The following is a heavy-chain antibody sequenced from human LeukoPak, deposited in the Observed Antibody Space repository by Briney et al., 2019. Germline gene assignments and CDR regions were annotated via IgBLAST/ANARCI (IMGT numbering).Heavy chain of an antibody. CDR3: ARCVVPYSGSPGAYYGMDV. J-gene: IGHJ6*02. CDR2: MNPNSGNT. D-gene: IGHD1-26*01. Sequence: ASVKVSCKASGYTFTSYDINWVRQATGQGLEWMGWMNPNSGNTGYAQKFQGRVTMTRNTSISTAYMELSRLRSDDTAVYYCARCVVPYSGSPGAYYGMDVWGQGTTVTVSS. V-gene: IGHV1-8*01. CDR1: GYTFTSYD.